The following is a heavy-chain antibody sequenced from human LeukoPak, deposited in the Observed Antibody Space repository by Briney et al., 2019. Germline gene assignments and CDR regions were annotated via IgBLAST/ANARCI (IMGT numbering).Heavy chain of an antibody. D-gene: IGHD3-10*01. J-gene: IGHJ6*03. CDR3: ARGRKYYYGSGYDGHGQTNKNYMDV. Sequence: ASVKVSCKASGYTFTSYDINWVRQATGQGLEWMGWMNPNSGNTGYAQKFQGRVTMTRNTSISTAYMELSSLRSEDTAVYYCARGRKYYYGSGYDGHGQTNKNYMDVWGKGTTVTVSS. CDR2: MNPNSGNT. CDR1: GYTFTSYD. V-gene: IGHV1-8*01.